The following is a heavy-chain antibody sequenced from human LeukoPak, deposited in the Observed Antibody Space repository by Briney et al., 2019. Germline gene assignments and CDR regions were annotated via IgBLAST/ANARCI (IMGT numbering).Heavy chain of an antibody. CDR3: AKGGKWDVTPFDY. Sequence: GRSLRLSCAASGFTFSSYGMHWVRQAPGKGLEWVAVISYDGSNKYYADSVKGRFTISRDNSKNTLYLQVNSLRAEDTAVYYCAKGGKWDVTPFDYWGQGTLVTVSS. J-gene: IGHJ4*02. CDR1: GFTFSSYG. CDR2: ISYDGSNK. D-gene: IGHD1-26*01. V-gene: IGHV3-30*18.